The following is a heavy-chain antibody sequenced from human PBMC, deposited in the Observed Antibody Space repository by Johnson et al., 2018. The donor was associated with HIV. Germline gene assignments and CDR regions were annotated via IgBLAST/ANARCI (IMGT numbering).Heavy chain of an antibody. CDR1: GFTFSNTW. CDR2: IKSKSDGGTT. CDR3: TTGVTIFGVVPLDGFDI. D-gene: IGHD3-3*01. Sequence: VLLVESGGGLVQPGESLGLSCTASGFTFSNTWMSWVRQAPGKGLEWVGRIKSKSDGGTTDYAAPLKGRFTISRDDSKNTLYLQINSLKSEDTAVYYCTTGVTIFGVVPLDGFDIWGRGTMVTVSS. J-gene: IGHJ3*02. V-gene: IGHV3-15*01.